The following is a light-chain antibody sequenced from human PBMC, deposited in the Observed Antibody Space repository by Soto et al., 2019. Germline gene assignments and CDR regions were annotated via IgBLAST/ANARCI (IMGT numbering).Light chain of an antibody. J-gene: IGKJ3*01. Sequence: DIQMTQSPTSLSASVGDRVTITCRASQGIRNFVAWYQQKPGKAPKLLIYAASTLQSGVPSRFSGSGSGTDFTLTINSLQPEDVATYSCQKYSSVPVFGPGTKWEIK. CDR2: AAS. V-gene: IGKV1-27*01. CDR3: QKYSSVPV. CDR1: QGIRNF.